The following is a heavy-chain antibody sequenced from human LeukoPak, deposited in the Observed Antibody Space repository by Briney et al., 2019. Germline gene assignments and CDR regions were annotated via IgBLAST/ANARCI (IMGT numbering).Heavy chain of an antibody. CDR2: IYYSGST. CDR3: ARGLHSSLYYFDY. V-gene: IGHV4-59*01. Sequence: PSETLSLTCTVSGGSISSYYWSWIRQPPGKGLEWIGYIYYSGSTNYNPSLKSRVTISVDTSKNQFSLKLSSVTAADTAVYYCARGLHSSLYYFDYWGQGTLVTVSS. CDR1: GGSISSYY. D-gene: IGHD6-13*01. J-gene: IGHJ4*02.